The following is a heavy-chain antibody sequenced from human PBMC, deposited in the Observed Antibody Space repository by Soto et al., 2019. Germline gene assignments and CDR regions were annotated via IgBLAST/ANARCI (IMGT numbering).Heavy chain of an antibody. CDR2: IYYSGST. CDR3: ARATKVTTFGYYYYYYMDV. J-gene: IGHJ6*03. CDR1: GRSISSYY. D-gene: IGHD4-17*01. Sequence: SEMLSLTCTGSGRSISSYYWSWVRQPPGKGPEWIGYIYYSGSTTYNPSLKSRVTISVDTSKNQFSLKLSSVTAADTAVYYCARATKVTTFGYYYYYYMDVWGKGTTVTVSS. V-gene: IGHV4-59*01.